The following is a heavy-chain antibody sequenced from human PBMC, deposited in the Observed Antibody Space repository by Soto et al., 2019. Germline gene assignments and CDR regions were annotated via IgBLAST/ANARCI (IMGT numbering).Heavy chain of an antibody. CDR2: IYFDGRT. J-gene: IGHJ4*02. Sequence: QLQLQESGPGLVKPSETLSLICTVSGGSISSSGDFWGWIRQPPGKGLEGLGSIYFDGRTYHSPSMKRRVTISLDTPKNQFSLKVTSVTAADTAVYYCARRLPGYSAYVFSFDYWGQGALVTVSS. CDR1: GGSISSSGDF. V-gene: IGHV4-39*07. CDR3: ARRLPGYSAYVFSFDY. D-gene: IGHD5-12*01.